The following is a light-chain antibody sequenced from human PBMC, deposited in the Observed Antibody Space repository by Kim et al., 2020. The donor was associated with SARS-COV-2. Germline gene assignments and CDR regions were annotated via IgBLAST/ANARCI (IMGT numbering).Light chain of an antibody. CDR3: QQYNNMIT. CDR2: DTS. CDR1: QSVSSD. V-gene: IGKV3-15*01. Sequence: SWSPGERATLSCRASQSVSSDLAWYQHKPGQAPRLLIYDTSTRATGIPARFSGSGSGTKFTLTISSLQSEDFAVYYCQQYNNMITFGQGTRLEIK. J-gene: IGKJ5*01.